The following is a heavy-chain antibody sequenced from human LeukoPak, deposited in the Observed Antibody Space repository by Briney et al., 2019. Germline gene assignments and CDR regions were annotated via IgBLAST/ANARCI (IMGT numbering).Heavy chain of an antibody. V-gene: IGHV4-30-4*08. J-gene: IGHJ3*02. CDR1: GGSISSCDYY. CDR3: AREGTTDDAFDI. Sequence: PSQTLSLTCTVSGGSISSCDYYWSWIRQPPGKGLEWIGYIYYSGSTYYNPSLKSRVTISVDTSKNQFSLKLSSVTAADTAVYYCAREGTTDDAFDIWGQGTMVTVSS. CDR2: IYYSGST. D-gene: IGHD2/OR15-2a*01.